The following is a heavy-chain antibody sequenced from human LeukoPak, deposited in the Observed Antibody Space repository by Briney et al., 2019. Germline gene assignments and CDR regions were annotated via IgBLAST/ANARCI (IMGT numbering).Heavy chain of an antibody. V-gene: IGHV1-46*01. CDR2: INPSGGST. Sequence: GASVSVSCTASGYTFTSYYMHRVRQARGQGLESMGIINPSGGSTIYAQKFQGRVTMTRDTTTSTVYMELSSLRSEDTAVYYCARVGVLRILDYWGQGTLVTVSS. CDR3: ARVGVLRILDY. CDR1: GYTFTSYY. D-gene: IGHD2-15*01. J-gene: IGHJ4*02.